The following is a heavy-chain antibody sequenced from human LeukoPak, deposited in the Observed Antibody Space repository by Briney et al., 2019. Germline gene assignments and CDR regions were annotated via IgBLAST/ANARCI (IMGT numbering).Heavy chain of an antibody. V-gene: IGHV3-21*01. J-gene: IGHJ6*02. CDR1: GFTFSSYS. CDR3: AGGSGYDYYYGMDV. Sequence: PGGSLRLSCAASGFTFSSYSMNWVRQAPGKGLEWVSSISSSSSYIYYADSVKGRFTISRDNAKNSLYLQMNSLRAEDTAVYYCAGGSGYDYYYGMDVWGQGTTVTVSS. CDR2: ISSSSSYI. D-gene: IGHD3-22*01.